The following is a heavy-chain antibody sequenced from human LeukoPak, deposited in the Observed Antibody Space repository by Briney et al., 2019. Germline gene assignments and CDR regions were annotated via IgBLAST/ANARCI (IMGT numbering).Heavy chain of an antibody. J-gene: IGHJ4*01. V-gene: IGHV3-21*01. CDR1: GFTFSSYT. CDR2: IAGSSGYI. D-gene: IGHD2-21*02. CDR3: ARDRGAYCGGYCYLGFDY. Sequence: GGSLRLSCAASGFTFSSYTMNWVRQAPGKGLEWVSSIAGSSGYISYADSVKGRFTISRDNAKKSLYLQMTSLTAEDTAVYYCARDRGAYCGGYCYLGFDYWGRGTLVTVSS.